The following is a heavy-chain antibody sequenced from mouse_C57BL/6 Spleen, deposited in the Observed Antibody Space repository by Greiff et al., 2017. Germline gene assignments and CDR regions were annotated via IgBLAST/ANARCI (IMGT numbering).Heavy chain of an antibody. J-gene: IGHJ3*01. V-gene: IGHV3-6*01. CDR1: GYSITSGYY. CDR2: ISYDGSN. CDR3: ARDFYYGYEWFAY. D-gene: IGHD2-2*01. Sequence: EVQLQESGPGLVKPSQSLSLTCSVTGYSITSGYYWNWIRQFPGNKLEWMGYISYDGSNNYNPSLKNRISITRDTSKNQFFLKLNSVTTEDTATYYCARDFYYGYEWFAYWGQGTLVTVSA.